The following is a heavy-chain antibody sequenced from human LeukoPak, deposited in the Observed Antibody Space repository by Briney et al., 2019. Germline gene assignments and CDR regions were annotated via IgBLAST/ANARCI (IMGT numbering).Heavy chain of an antibody. J-gene: IGHJ4*02. CDR3: ARYLYGSGSYYGGANYFDY. CDR2: INPNSGGT. V-gene: IGHV1-2*02. Sequence: GASVKVSCKASGYTFTGYYMHWVRQAPGQGLEWMGWINPNSGGTNYAQKFQGRVTMTRDTSISTAYMELSRLRSGDTAVYYCARYLYGSGSYYGGANYFDYWGQGTLVTVSS. CDR1: GYTFTGYY. D-gene: IGHD3-10*01.